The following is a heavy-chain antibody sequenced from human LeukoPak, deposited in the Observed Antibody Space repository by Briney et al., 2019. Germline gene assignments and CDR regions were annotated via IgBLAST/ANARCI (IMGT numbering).Heavy chain of an antibody. Sequence: GGSLRLSCATSGFTLSGYYMHWARHLTGKGLEWVSSIGNVADTYYSGSVKGRFVISRDNARNFVFLQMNSLRAEDTAVYYCVRAPGSGGFDSWGQGAQVTVSS. V-gene: IGHV3-13*01. J-gene: IGHJ4*02. D-gene: IGHD6-19*01. CDR2: IGNVADT. CDR3: VRAPGSGGFDS. CDR1: GFTLSGYY.